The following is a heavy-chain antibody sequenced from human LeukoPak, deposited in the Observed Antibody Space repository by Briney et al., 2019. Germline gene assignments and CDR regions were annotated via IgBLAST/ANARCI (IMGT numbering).Heavy chain of an antibody. CDR3: ATVPRGYYDSSGYPYGMDV. CDR2: FYPEDGET. V-gene: IGHV1-24*01. CDR1: GYTLTELS. J-gene: IGHJ6*02. D-gene: IGHD3-22*01. Sequence: ASVTVSCKVSGYTLTELSMHWVRQAPGKGLEWMGGFYPEDGETIYAQKFQGRVTMTEDTSTDTAYMELSSLRSEDTAVYYCATVPRGYYDSSGYPYGMDVWGQGTTVTVSS.